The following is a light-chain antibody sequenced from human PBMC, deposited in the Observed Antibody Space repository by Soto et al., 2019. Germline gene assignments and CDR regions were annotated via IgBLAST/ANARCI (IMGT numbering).Light chain of an antibody. CDR3: QQFGSSPIT. CDR2: DAS. CDR1: QTVSSTY. Sequence: EMVLTQSPDTLSLSPGERATLSCRASQTVSSTYFAWYQQRPGQAPRLLFYDASTRATGIPDRFSCSGSQRDFTLTISRLEPEDSAIYYCQQFGSSPITFGQGTRLEIK. V-gene: IGKV3-20*01. J-gene: IGKJ5*01.